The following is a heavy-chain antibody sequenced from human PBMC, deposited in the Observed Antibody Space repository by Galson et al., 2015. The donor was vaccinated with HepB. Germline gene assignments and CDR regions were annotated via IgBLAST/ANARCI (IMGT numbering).Heavy chain of an antibody. CDR1: GFTFSNAW. D-gene: IGHD5-24*01. CDR3: ATGEDGHSY. V-gene: IGHV3-15*01. CDR2: IKSKTYGETT. Sequence: SLRLSCAASGFTFSNAWMNWVRQAPGKGLEWVGRIKSKTYGETTDYAAHVNGRFTISRDDSKKTLYLQMNNLKTEDTAVFYCATGEDGHSYWGQGTLVTVSA. J-gene: IGHJ4*02.